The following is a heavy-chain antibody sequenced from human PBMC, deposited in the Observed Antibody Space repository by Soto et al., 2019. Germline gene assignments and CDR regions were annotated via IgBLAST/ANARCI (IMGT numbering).Heavy chain of an antibody. CDR2: IYYSGST. J-gene: IGHJ3*02. V-gene: IGHV4-30-4*01. Sequence: PSETLSLTCTVSGVSISSGDYYWSWIRKPPGKGLEWIGYIYYSGSTYYNPSLKSRVTISVDTSKNQFSLKLSSVTAADTAVYYCASSSRYSGYDELNDAFDIWGQGTMVTVSS. CDR1: GVSISSGDYY. CDR3: ASSSRYSGYDELNDAFDI. D-gene: IGHD5-12*01.